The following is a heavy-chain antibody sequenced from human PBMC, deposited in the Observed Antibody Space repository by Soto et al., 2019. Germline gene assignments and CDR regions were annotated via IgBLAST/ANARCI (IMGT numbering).Heavy chain of an antibody. J-gene: IGHJ6*03. CDR2: IYPGDSDT. D-gene: IGHD2-15*01. V-gene: IGHV5-51*01. CDR3: ARHREVVVVAATHPHYYYDYMDV. CDR1: GYSFTSYW. Sequence: PGESLKISCQGSGYSFTSYWIGWVRQLPGKGLEWMGIIYPGDSDTRYSPSFQGQVTISADKSISTAYLQWSSLKASDTAMYYCARHREVVVVAATHPHYYYDYMDVWGKGTTVTVSS.